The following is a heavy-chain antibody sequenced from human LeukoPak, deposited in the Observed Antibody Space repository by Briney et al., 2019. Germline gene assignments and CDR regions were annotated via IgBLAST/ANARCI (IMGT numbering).Heavy chain of an antibody. V-gene: IGHV3-21*01. D-gene: IGHD3-10*02. Sequence: PGGSLRLSCAASGFTFSSYSMNWVRQAPGKGLEWVSVLYSGGSTYYADSVKGRFTISRDNAKNSLYLQMNSLRAEDTAVYYCAELGITMIGGVWGKGTTVTISS. CDR1: GFTFSSYS. CDR2: LYSGGST. CDR3: AELGITMIGGV. J-gene: IGHJ6*04.